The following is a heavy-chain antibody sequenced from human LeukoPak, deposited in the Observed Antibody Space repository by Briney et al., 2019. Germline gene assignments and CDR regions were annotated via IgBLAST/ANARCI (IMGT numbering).Heavy chain of an antibody. D-gene: IGHD6-19*01. J-gene: IGHJ4*02. CDR3: ARDGAPPGWTRGDGGYFDY. CDR2: ISAYNGNT. Sequence: GASVKVSCKASGYTFTSYGLSWVRQAPGQGLEWMGWISAYNGNTNYAQKLQGRVTVTTDTSTSTAYMELRSLRSDDTAVYYCARDGAPPGWTRGDGGYFDYWGQGTLVTVSS. CDR1: GYTFTSYG. V-gene: IGHV1-18*01.